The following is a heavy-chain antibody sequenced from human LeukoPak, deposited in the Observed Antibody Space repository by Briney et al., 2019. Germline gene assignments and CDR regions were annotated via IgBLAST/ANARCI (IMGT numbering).Heavy chain of an antibody. CDR2: ISWNSGSI. Sequence: PGRSLRLSCAASGFTFDDYAMHWVRQAPGKGLEWGSGISWNSGSIGYADSVKGRFTISRDNAKNSLYLQMNSLRAEDTALYYCAKDLTPYSSSWYFDYWGQGTLVTVSS. CDR3: AKDLTPYSSSWYFDY. CDR1: GFTFDDYA. J-gene: IGHJ4*02. V-gene: IGHV3-9*01. D-gene: IGHD6-13*01.